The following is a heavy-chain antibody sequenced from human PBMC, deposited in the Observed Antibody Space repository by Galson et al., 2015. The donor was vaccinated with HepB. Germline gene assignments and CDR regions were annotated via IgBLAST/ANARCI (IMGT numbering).Heavy chain of an antibody. Sequence: SLRLSCAASGFIFTNYGLHWVRQAPGKGLGWVALIWSDGSTKFHADSVKGRFTISRDNSKNTLYLQMTSLRAEDTAVSHCTREARVAAPAAFDNWVQGTLVTVSS. D-gene: IGHD6-25*01. CDR3: TREARVAAPAAFDN. V-gene: IGHV3-33*01. CDR2: IWSDGSTK. CDR1: GFIFTNYG. J-gene: IGHJ4*02.